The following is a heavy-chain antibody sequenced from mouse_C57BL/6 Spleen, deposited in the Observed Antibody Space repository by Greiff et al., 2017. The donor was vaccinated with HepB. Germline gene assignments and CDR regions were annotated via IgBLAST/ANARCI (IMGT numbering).Heavy chain of an antibody. Sequence: EVKLQESGPGLVKPSQSLSLTCSVTGYSITSGYYWNWIRQFPGNKLEWMGYISYDGSNNYNPSLKNRISITRDTSKNQFFLKLNSVTTEDTATYYCARDALNAMDYWGQGTSVTVSS. V-gene: IGHV3-6*01. CDR2: ISYDGSN. CDR3: ARDALNAMDY. CDR1: GYSITSGYY. J-gene: IGHJ4*01.